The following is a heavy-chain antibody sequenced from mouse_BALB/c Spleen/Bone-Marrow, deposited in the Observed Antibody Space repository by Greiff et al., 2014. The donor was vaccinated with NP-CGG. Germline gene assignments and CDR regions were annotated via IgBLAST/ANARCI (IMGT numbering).Heavy chain of an antibody. J-gene: IGHJ1*01. CDR2: IDPANGNT. CDR1: GFNIKDTY. CDR3: ANYDYGWYFDV. V-gene: IGHV14-3*02. Sequence: EVQLQQSGAELVKPGASVKLSCTASGFNIKDTYMHWVKQRPEQGLEWIGRIDPANGNTKYDPKFQGKATITADTSSNTAYLQLSSLTSEDTAVYYCANYDYGWYFDVWGAGTKVTVSS. D-gene: IGHD2-4*01.